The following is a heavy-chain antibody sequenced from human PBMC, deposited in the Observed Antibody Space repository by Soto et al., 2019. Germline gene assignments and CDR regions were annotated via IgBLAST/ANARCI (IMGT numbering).Heavy chain of an antibody. V-gene: IGHV1-18*01. J-gene: IGHJ6*02. CDR3: AKNGQPPYYYYGLDV. D-gene: IGHD2-8*01. CDR2: ISGYNGDT. Sequence: QGHLVQSGAEVKKPGASVKVSFKASGYTFTRDGISWVRQAPGQGLEWMGWISGYNGDTNYAQNLQGRVTMTIDTSTTTAYMELRSLTSDDTAVYYCAKNGQPPYYYYGLDVWGQGTTVTVSS. CDR1: GYTFTRDG.